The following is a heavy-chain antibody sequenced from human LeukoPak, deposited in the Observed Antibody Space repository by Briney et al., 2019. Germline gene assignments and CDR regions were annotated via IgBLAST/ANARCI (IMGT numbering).Heavy chain of an antibody. V-gene: IGHV3-23*01. D-gene: IGHD6-13*01. CDR3: ARAKIAAAGTGAFDV. CDR2: FSATDGSA. J-gene: IGHJ3*01. Sequence: GGSLRLSCAASGFTFSSYAMTWVRQAPGKGLEWVSAFSATDGSAQYAESVEGRFTISRDNSKNTLFLQMNSLGAEDTAVYYCARAKIAAAGTGAFDVWGQGTLVTVS. CDR1: GFTFSSYA.